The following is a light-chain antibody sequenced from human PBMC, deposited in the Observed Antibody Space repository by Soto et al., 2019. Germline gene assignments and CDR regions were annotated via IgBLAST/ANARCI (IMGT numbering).Light chain of an antibody. CDR1: QSVLYSSNNKNY. CDR3: QHYNSTPLT. J-gene: IGKJ5*01. V-gene: IGKV4-1*01. CDR2: WAS. Sequence: DIVMTQSPDSLAVSLGERATINCKSSQSVLYSSNNKNYLAWYQQKPGQPPKLLIYWASTRESGVPDRFSGSASGTDFTLTISSLQAEDVAVYYCQHYNSTPLTFRQGTRLEIK.